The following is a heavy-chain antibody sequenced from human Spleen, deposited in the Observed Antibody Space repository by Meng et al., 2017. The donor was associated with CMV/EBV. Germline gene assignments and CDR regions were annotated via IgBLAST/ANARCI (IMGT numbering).Heavy chain of an antibody. CDR3: ARGGDGYNYYFDS. Sequence: GESLKISCVASGFTFSPYSMSWVRQAPGKGLEWVSSIYSDGVDTYYADSVKGRFTISRDNSKSTVYLQMNSLRTDDTAVYFCARGGDGYNYYFDSWGQGTLVTVSS. J-gene: IGHJ4*02. CDR1: GFTFSPYS. V-gene: IGHV3-23*03. CDR2: IYSDGVDT. D-gene: IGHD5-24*01.